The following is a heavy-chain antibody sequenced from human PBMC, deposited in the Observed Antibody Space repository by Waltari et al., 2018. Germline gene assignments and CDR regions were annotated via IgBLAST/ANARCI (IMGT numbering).Heavy chain of an antibody. CDR2: VYHTGST. D-gene: IGHD2-15*01. CDR1: GGSLSSTSW. Sequence: QVQLQESGPGLVRPSGTLSLICAVSGGSLSSTSWWNWVRQSPGKGLEWIGHVYHTGSTHYNPSMNSRVSMSLDKSKNHFSLKLSSVTAADTAVYYCARDLGPGSGYFDSWGQGTLVSVSS. CDR3: ARDLGPGSGYFDS. V-gene: IGHV4-4*02. J-gene: IGHJ4*02.